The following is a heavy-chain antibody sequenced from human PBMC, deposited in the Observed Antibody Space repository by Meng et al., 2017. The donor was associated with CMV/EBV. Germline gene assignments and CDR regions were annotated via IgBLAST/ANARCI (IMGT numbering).Heavy chain of an antibody. CDR2: INPNSGGT. CDR1: GYTFTGYY. D-gene: IGHD1-26*01. J-gene: IGHJ6*02. V-gene: IGHV1-2*02. CDR3: ARAYVSQWVYYYYGMDV. Sequence: ASVKVSCKASGYTFTGYYMHWVRQAPGQGLEWMGWINPNSGGTNYAQKFQGRVTMTRETSISTAYMELSRLRSDDTAVYYCARAYVSQWVYYYYGMDVWGQGTTVTVSS.